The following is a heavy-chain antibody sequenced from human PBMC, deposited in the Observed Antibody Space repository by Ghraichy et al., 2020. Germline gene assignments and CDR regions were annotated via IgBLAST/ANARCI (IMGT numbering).Heavy chain of an antibody. D-gene: IGHD3-10*01. Sequence: SETLSLTCTVSGGSISSGDYYWSWIRQPPGKGLEWIGYIYYSGSTYYNPSLKSRVTISVDTSKNQFSLKLSSVTAADTAVYYCARLRRSIGGFDYWGQGTLVTVSS. CDR2: IYYSGST. V-gene: IGHV4-30-4*01. CDR3: ARLRRSIGGFDY. CDR1: GGSISSGDYY. J-gene: IGHJ4*02.